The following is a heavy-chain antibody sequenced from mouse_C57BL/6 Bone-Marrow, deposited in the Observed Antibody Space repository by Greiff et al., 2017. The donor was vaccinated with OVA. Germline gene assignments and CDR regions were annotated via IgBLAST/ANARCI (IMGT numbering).Heavy chain of an antibody. J-gene: IGHJ1*03. Sequence: EVQLVESGGGLVKPGGSLKLSCAASGFTFSSYAMSWVRQTPEKRLEWVATISDGGSYTSYPDNVKGRFTISRDNAKNNLYLQMSHLKSEDTAMYYCAREEYYGSSYWYFDVWGTGTTVTVAS. D-gene: IGHD1-1*01. CDR3: AREEYYGSSYWYFDV. CDR2: ISDGGSYT. CDR1: GFTFSSYA. V-gene: IGHV5-4*01.